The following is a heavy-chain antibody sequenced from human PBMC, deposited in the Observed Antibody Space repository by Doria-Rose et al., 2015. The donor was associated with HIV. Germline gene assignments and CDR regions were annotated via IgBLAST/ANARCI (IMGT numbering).Heavy chain of an antibody. CDR1: GGSISHYY. V-gene: IGHV4-59*01. Sequence: QVQLQESGPGLVKPSETLSLTCSVSGGSISHYYWSWIRQPPGKGLEYIGDIFYTGSTNYSPSLKSRVSISIDTSKNKFSLRLSSVTAADTAVYYCARVLSGPYDYWGQGTLVTVSS. CDR2: IFYTGST. CDR3: ARVLSGPYDY. D-gene: IGHD1-26*01. J-gene: IGHJ4*02.